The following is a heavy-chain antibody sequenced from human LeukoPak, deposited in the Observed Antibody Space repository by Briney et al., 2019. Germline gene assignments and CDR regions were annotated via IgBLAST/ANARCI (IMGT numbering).Heavy chain of an antibody. D-gene: IGHD4-17*01. Sequence: SETLSLTCAVSGVSFDDYYWSWVRQTPGKGLEWLGEINHSGYTNDSPSFKSRVTLSIDTSNKQFSLNLRSVTVADAGIYYCTRMTTGHDYWGQGTLVTVSS. CDR2: INHSGYT. J-gene: IGHJ4*02. CDR1: GVSFDDYY. V-gene: IGHV4-34*01. CDR3: TRMTTGHDY.